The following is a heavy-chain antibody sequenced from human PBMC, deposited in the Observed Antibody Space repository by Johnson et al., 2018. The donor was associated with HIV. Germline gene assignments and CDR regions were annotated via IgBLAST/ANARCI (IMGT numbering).Heavy chain of an antibody. J-gene: IGHJ3*02. CDR1: GFTFSSYG. Sequence: VQLVESRGVLVQPGGSLRLSCAASGFTFSSYGMHWVRQAPGKGLEWVAVISYDGSNKYYADSVKGRFTISRDNSKNTLYLQMNSLRAEDTAVYYCAKDLVDTAMDDAFDIWGQGTMVTVSS. D-gene: IGHD5-18*01. CDR2: ISYDGSNK. V-gene: IGHV3-30*18. CDR3: AKDLVDTAMDDAFDI.